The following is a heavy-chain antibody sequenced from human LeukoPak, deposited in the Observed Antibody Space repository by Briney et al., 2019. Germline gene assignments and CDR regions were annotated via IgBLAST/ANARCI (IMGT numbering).Heavy chain of an antibody. Sequence: GGSLRLSCAVSGFTFSSYGMHWVRQAPGKGLEWVAVISYDGSNKYYADSVKGRFTISRDNSKNTLYLQMNSLRAEDTAVYYCAKDWAGCLDYWGQGTLVTVSS. CDR3: AKDWAGCLDY. CDR1: GFTFSSYG. V-gene: IGHV3-30*18. CDR2: ISYDGSNK. D-gene: IGHD3-16*01. J-gene: IGHJ4*02.